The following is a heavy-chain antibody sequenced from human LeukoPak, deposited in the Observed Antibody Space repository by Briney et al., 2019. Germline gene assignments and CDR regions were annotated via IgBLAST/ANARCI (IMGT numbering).Heavy chain of an antibody. Sequence: GGSLRLSCAASGFTFNNYWMSWVRQAPGKGLEWLANIKRDGTDKYYVGSVEGRFTISRDSAKNSLFLQMSSLRAEDTAIYYCTRALYNTGWYPDYFDSWGQGTLVTVSS. V-gene: IGHV3-7*01. CDR1: GFTFNNYW. J-gene: IGHJ4*02. D-gene: IGHD6-19*01. CDR2: IKRDGTDK. CDR3: TRALYNTGWYPDYFDS.